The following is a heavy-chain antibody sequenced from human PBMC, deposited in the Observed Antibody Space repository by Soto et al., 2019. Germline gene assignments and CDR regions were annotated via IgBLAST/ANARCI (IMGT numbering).Heavy chain of an antibody. V-gene: IGHV4-59*06. D-gene: IGHD4-17*01. CDR2: IYYSGST. CDR1: GGSMTNYY. CDR3: ARALTTVTLFDP. Sequence: SETLSLTCTVSGGSMTNYYWSWIRQPPGKGLEWIGYIYYSGSTYYNPSLKSRVTISVDTSKNQFSLKLSSVTAADTAVYYCARALTTVTLFDPWGQGTLVTVPS. J-gene: IGHJ5*02.